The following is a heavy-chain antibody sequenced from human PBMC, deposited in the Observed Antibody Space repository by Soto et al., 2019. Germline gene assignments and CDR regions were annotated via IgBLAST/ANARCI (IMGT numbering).Heavy chain of an antibody. D-gene: IGHD6-13*01. CDR1: GYTFTSYD. CDR3: ARAYSSSWYRLRYYYYGMDV. J-gene: IGHJ6*02. V-gene: IGHV1-8*01. CDR2: MNPNSGNT. Sequence: GASVKVSCKASGYTFTSYDINWVRQATGQGLEWMGWMNPNSGNTGYAQKFQGRVTMTRNTSISTAYMELSSLRSEDTAVYYCARAYSSSWYRLRYYYYGMDVWGQGTTVTGLL.